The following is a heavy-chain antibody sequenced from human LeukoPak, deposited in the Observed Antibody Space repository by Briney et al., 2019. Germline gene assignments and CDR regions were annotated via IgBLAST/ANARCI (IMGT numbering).Heavy chain of an antibody. V-gene: IGHV3-21*01. CDR1: GFTFSSYS. Sequence: PGGSLRLSCAASGFTFSSYSTNWVRQAPGKGLEWVSSISSSSSYIYYADSVKGRFTISRDNAKNSLYLQMNSLRAEDTAVYYCARRRITMVRGIDYWGQGTLVTVSS. CDR3: ARRRITMVRGIDY. J-gene: IGHJ4*02. CDR2: ISSSSSYI. D-gene: IGHD3-10*01.